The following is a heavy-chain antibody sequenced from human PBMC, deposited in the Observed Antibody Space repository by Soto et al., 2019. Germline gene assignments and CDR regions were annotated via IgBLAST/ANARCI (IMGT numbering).Heavy chain of an antibody. D-gene: IGHD6-6*01. Sequence: GGSLRLSCAASGFTFSSYAMSWVRQAPGKGLEWVSAISGSGGSTYYADSVKGRFTISRDNSKNTLYLQMNSLRAEDTAVYYCATGPSSIAARRTKNAFDIWGQGTMVTVSS. V-gene: IGHV3-23*01. CDR1: GFTFSSYA. CDR3: ATGPSSIAARRTKNAFDI. J-gene: IGHJ3*02. CDR2: ISGSGGST.